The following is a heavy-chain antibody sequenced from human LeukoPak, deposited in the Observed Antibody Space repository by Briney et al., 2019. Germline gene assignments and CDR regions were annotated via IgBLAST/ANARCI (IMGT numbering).Heavy chain of an antibody. V-gene: IGHV4-61*08. Sequence: ASETLSLTCTVSDYSISSGYGYYWGWIRQPPGKGLEWIGYIYYSGSTNYNPSLKSRVTISVDTSKNQFSLKLSSVTAADTAVYYCARENRSYYGSGSSNYYYYYMDVWGKGTTVTISS. J-gene: IGHJ6*03. CDR3: ARENRSYYGSGSSNYYYYYMDV. CDR1: DYSISSGYGYY. CDR2: IYYSGST. D-gene: IGHD3-10*01.